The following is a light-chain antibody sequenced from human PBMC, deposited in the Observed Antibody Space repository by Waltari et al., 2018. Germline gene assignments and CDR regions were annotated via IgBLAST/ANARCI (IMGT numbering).Light chain of an antibody. Sequence: YVLTQPPSVSVAPGQTARITCGGNNIESRSVQGNQQKAGQAPVLVIYEDSDRPPGIPERFSGFNSGNTATLTITRVEAGDEADYYCQVWDSDTDHVVFGGGTKLAVL. CDR1: NIESRS. J-gene: IGLJ2*01. V-gene: IGLV3-21*02. CDR3: QVWDSDTDHVV. CDR2: EDS.